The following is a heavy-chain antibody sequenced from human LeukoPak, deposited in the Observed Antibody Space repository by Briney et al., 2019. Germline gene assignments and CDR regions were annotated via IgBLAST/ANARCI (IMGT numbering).Heavy chain of an antibody. J-gene: IGHJ4*02. V-gene: IGHV1-8*01. CDR1: GYTFTSFD. CDR3: ATGGYDFIFDY. CDR2: MNPNSGNT. D-gene: IGHD5-12*01. Sequence: GASVKVSCKASGYTFTSFDINWVRQATGQGLEWMGWMNPNSGNTGYAQKLQGRVTMTTDTSTSTAYMELRSLRSDDTAVYYCATGGYDFIFDYWGQGTLVTVSS.